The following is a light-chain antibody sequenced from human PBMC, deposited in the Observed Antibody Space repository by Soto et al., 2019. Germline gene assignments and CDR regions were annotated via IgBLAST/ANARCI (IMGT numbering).Light chain of an antibody. CDR1: QGLGTT. V-gene: IGKV3-15*01. Sequence: TVMTQSPATWSVPPGERATLSCRASQGLGTTLAWYQQRPGQAPRLLIYAASTRATGVPARFSGSGSETEFTLTITTLQSEDFAVYYCQQYNHWPLSFGVGTKVEIK. CDR2: AAS. CDR3: QQYNHWPLS. J-gene: IGKJ4*01.